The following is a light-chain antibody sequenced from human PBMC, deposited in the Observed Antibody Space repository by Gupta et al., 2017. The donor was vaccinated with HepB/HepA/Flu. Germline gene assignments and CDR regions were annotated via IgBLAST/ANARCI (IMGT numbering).Light chain of an antibody. CDR1: SSNIGAGFD. Sequence: QSVLAQPPSLSGAPGQRVTISCPGNSSNIGAGFDVHWYQQFPGTAPKLLIFDNRNRPSGVPDRFSGSKSGTSASLAITGLQTDDEADYYCQSYDRSLSGRVFGGGTKLTVL. J-gene: IGLJ3*02. V-gene: IGLV1-40*01. CDR2: DNR. CDR3: QSYDRSLSGRV.